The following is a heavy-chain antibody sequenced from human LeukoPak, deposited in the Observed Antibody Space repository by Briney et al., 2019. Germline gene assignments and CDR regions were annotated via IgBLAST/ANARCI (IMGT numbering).Heavy chain of an antibody. CDR3: ARPISAYYYGMDV. J-gene: IGHJ6*02. CDR1: GFSFSSSW. CDR2: INSDGSTT. Sequence: GGSLRLSCAASGFSFSSSWMHWVRQAPGTGLVWVSRINSDGSTTTYADSVKGRFTISRDNAKNTLYLQMNSLRAEDTAVYYCARPISAYYYGMDVWGQGTTVTVSS. V-gene: IGHV3-74*01.